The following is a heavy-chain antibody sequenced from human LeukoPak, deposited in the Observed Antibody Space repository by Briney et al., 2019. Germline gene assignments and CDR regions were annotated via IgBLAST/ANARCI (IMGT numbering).Heavy chain of an antibody. J-gene: IGHJ4*02. CDR3: ARDYGYSCDY. CDR1: GFTFSVYW. Sequence: PGGSLRLSCEASGFTFSVYWMHWVRQAPGKGLVWVSRVNSAGSSTTYADSVKGRFTISRDNAKNTLYLQMNSLRAEDTAVYYCARDYGYSCDYWGQGTLVTVSS. CDR2: VNSAGSST. V-gene: IGHV3-74*01. D-gene: IGHD5-18*01.